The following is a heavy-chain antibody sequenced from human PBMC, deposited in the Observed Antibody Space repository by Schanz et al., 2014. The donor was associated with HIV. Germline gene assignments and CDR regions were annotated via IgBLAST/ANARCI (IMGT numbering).Heavy chain of an antibody. CDR1: GFTFSSYG. CDR2: ISASARGT. V-gene: IGHV3-23*04. Sequence: VQLVESEGGVVQPGRSLRLSCAASGFTFSSYGMHWVRQAPGKGLECIAGISASARGTNYADSVLGRFTVSRDNSKNTLFLQMNSLRVEDTAVYYCTKRGPTVTTQHYFDNWGQGTLVTVSS. CDR3: TKRGPTVTTQHYFDN. D-gene: IGHD4-17*01. J-gene: IGHJ4*02.